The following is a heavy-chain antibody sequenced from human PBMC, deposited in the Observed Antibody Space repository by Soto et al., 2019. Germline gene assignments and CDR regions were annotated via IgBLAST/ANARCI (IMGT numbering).Heavy chain of an antibody. CDR2: IYYSGST. J-gene: IGHJ4*02. CDR3: ARVGGFGATTIDY. Sequence: QVQLQESGPGLVKPSQTLSLTCTVSGGSISSGDYYWSWIRQPPGKGLEWIGYIYYSGSTYYNPPPKRRVPXSXDXXKTQFSLKLSSVTAADTAVYYCARVGGFGATTIDYWGQGTLVTVSS. CDR1: GGSISSGDYY. V-gene: IGHV4-30-4*01. D-gene: IGHD3-10*01.